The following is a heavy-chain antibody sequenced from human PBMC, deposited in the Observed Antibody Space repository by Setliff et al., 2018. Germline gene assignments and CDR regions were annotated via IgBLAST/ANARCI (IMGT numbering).Heavy chain of an antibody. CDR3: ARHHAQYYSDSSGYYYEDWYFDL. J-gene: IGHJ2*01. D-gene: IGHD3-22*01. V-gene: IGHV4-59*08. Sequence: SETLSLTCSVSGGSITSYYWSWIRQPPGNGLECIGYIYYSGSTNSNPSLKSRVTISVDTSKNQFSLKLSSVTAADTAVYYCARHHAQYYSDSSGYYYEDWYFDLWGRGTLVTVSS. CDR1: GGSITSYY. CDR2: IYYSGST.